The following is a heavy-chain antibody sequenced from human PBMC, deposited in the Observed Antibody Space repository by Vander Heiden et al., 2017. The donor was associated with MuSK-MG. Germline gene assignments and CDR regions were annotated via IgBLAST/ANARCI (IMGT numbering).Heavy chain of an antibody. CDR3: AVAKSAVGSYPDY. V-gene: IGHV4-34*01. CDR1: GGSFSGYY. D-gene: IGHD1-26*01. J-gene: IGHJ4*02. Sequence: QVQLQQWGAGLLKLSETLSLTCAVYGGSFSGYYWSWIRQPPGKGLEWIGEINHSGSTNYNPALKSRVTISVDTSKNQFSLKMRSVTEADTAVYYFAVAKSAVGSYPDYWRQGTMVTVSS. CDR2: INHSGST.